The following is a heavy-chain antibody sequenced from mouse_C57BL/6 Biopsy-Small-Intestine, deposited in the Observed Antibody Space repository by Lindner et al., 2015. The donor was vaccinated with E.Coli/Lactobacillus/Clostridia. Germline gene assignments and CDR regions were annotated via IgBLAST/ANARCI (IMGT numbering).Heavy chain of an antibody. J-gene: IGHJ2*01. V-gene: IGHV14-3*01. CDR1: GFNIKDDH. D-gene: IGHD1-1*02. CDR3: ARRDGRYFDY. Sequence: VQLQESGAELVRPGASVKLSCTASGFNIKDDHMHWVKQRPEQGLEWIGRIDPANGNTKYAPKFQDKATITADTSSNTAYLQLSSLTSEDTAVYYCARRDGRYFDYWGQGTTLTVSS. CDR2: IDPANGNT.